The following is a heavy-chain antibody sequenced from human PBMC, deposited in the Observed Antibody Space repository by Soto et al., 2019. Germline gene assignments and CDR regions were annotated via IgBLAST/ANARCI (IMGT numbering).Heavy chain of an antibody. V-gene: IGHV1-24*01. D-gene: IGHD2-15*01. CDR2: FDPEDGET. CDR3: ATAPPRIVVVVAADQNWFDP. Sequence: ASVKVSWKVSGYTLTELSMHWGRQAPGKGLEWMGGFDPEDGETIYAQKFQGRVTMTEDTSTDTAYMELSSLRSEDTAVYYCATAPPRIVVVVAADQNWFDPWGQGTLVTVSS. CDR1: GYTLTELS. J-gene: IGHJ5*02.